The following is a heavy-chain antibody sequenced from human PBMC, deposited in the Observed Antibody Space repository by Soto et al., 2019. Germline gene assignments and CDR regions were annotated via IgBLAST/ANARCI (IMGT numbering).Heavy chain of an antibody. CDR3: ARHPERIAQIGWFDP. CDR2: ISSSSSTI. Sequence: HPGGSLRLSCAASGFTFSSYSMNWVRQAPGKGLEWVSYISSSSSTIYYADSVKGRFTISRDNAKNSLYLRMNSLRAEDTAVYYCARHPERIAQIGWFDPWGQGTLVTVSS. J-gene: IGHJ5*02. D-gene: IGHD6-13*01. V-gene: IGHV3-48*01. CDR1: GFTFSSYS.